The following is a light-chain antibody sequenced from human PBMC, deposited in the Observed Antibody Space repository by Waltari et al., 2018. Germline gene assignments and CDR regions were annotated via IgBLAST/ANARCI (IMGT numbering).Light chain of an antibody. V-gene: IGKV3-20*01. J-gene: IGKJ4*01. CDR2: GAS. CDR1: QTVGPAS. CDR3: QQYDISPLT. Sequence: EIVLTQSPGTLSLSPGERATLSCRASQTVGPASLAQYQQKPGQDPTLLVYGASSRATGIPDRFSGSGSVTDFSLTISSLEPEDFAVYYCQQYDISPLTFGGGTKVEIK.